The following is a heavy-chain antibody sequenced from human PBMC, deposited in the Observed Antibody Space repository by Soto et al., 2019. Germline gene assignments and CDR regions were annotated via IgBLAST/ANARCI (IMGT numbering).Heavy chain of an antibody. CDR2: IIPVSGAA. Sequence: QVQLVQSGAEVKKPGSSVKVSCKASGGTFGSYAFSWVRQAPGQGLEWMGGIIPVSGAAHYAQRFQCRVTITADESTSTAYMELSSLSSQDTAVYYCAIALGCSSTSCTLDYWGQGTRVIVSS. J-gene: IGHJ4*02. D-gene: IGHD2-2*01. V-gene: IGHV1-69*01. CDR3: AIALGCSSTSCTLDY. CDR1: GGTFGSYA.